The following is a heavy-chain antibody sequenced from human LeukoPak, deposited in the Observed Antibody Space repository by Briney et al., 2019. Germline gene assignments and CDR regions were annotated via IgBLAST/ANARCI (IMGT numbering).Heavy chain of an antibody. Sequence: GGSLRLSCAASGFTFSDYYMTWLRQAPGKGLEWVSYISRSGSTIYYADSVKGRFTISRDNAKNSLYLQMNSLRAEDTAVYYCAKEAAAADAFDIWGQGTMVTVSS. J-gene: IGHJ3*02. CDR3: AKEAAAADAFDI. CDR1: GFTFSDYY. D-gene: IGHD6-25*01. V-gene: IGHV3-11*01. CDR2: ISRSGSTI.